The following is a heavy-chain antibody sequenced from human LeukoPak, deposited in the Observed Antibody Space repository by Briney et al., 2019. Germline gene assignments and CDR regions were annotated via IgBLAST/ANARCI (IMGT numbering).Heavy chain of an antibody. V-gene: IGHV4-31*03. Sequence: SQSLSLTCTVSVGSISSGCYYWSWIRQHPGKGLEWIGYIYYSGSTYYNPSLKSRVTISVDTSKNQFSLKLSSVTAADTAVYYCARDLGREFDYWGQGTLVTVSS. D-gene: IGHD3-16*01. CDR1: VGSISSGCYY. J-gene: IGHJ4*02. CDR2: IYYSGST. CDR3: ARDLGREFDY.